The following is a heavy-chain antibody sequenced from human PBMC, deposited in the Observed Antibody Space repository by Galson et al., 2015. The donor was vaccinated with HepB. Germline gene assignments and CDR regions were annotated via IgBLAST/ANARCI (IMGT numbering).Heavy chain of an antibody. CDR1: GFTFSSYS. V-gene: IGHV3-21*01. J-gene: IGHJ6*02. CDR3: ARVGRRYYYGMDV. Sequence: SLRLSCAASGFTFSSYSMNWVRQAPGKGLEWVSSISSSSSYIYYADSVKGRFTISRDNAKNSLYLQMNSLRAEDTAVYYCARVGRRYYYGMDVWGQGTTVTVSS. CDR2: ISSSSSYI.